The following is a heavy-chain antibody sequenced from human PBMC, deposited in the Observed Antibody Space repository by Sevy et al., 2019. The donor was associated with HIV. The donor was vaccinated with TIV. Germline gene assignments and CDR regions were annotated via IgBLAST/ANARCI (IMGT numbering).Heavy chain of an antibody. CDR3: GRVPMGGRRGIDV. CDR2: ISSNSAYI. D-gene: IGHD3-16*01. J-gene: IGHJ6*02. CDR1: GFTFSSYS. V-gene: IGHV3-21*01. Sequence: GGSLRLSCAASGFTFSSYSINWVRRAPGKGLEWVSSISSNSAYIHYADSVKGRFIISRDNAKNSLYLQMNSLRAEDMGVFYWGRVPMGGRRGIDVWGQGTTVTVSS.